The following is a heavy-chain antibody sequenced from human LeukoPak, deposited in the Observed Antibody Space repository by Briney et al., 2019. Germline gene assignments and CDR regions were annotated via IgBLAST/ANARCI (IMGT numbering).Heavy chain of an antibody. J-gene: IGHJ4*02. CDR1: GGSLSAYY. D-gene: IGHD6-13*01. CDR3: ARGKQLTTSRAEGEFDY. CDR2: IYYSGST. V-gene: IGHV4-34*01. Sequence: PSETLSLTCAVYGGSLSAYYWTWIRQPPGKGLEWIGSIYYSGSTYYNPSLKSRVTISVDTSKNQFSLKLSSVTAADTAVYYCARGKQLTTSRAEGEFDYWGQGTLVTVSS.